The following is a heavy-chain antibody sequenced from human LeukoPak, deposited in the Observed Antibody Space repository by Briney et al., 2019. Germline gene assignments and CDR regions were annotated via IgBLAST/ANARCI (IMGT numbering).Heavy chain of an antibody. V-gene: IGHV4-59*08. D-gene: IGHD5-12*01. CDR1: GGSISSYY. Sequence: SETLSLTCTVSGGSISSYYWSWIRQPPGTGLEWIGYIYYSGSTNYNPSLKSRVTISVDTSKNQFSLKLSSVTAADTAVYYCARHLGDIVATTGGFDYWGQGTLVSVSS. CDR3: ARHLGDIVATTGGFDY. CDR2: IYYSGST. J-gene: IGHJ4*02.